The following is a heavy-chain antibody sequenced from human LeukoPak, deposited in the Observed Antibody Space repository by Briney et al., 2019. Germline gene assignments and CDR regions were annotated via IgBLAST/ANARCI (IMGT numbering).Heavy chain of an antibody. D-gene: IGHD5-18*01. CDR3: ARGDTVLDAFDI. J-gene: IGHJ3*02. CDR1: GGSISSGGYS. Sequence: PSETLSLTCAVSGGSISSGGYSWSWIRQPPGKGLEWIGYIFDSGSTYYNPSLKSRVTISVDRSKNQFSLKLSSVTAADTAVYYCARGDTVLDAFDIWGQGTMVTVSS. CDR2: IFDSGST. V-gene: IGHV4-30-2*01.